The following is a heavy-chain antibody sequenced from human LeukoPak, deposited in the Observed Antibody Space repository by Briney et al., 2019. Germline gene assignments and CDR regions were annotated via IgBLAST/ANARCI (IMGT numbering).Heavy chain of an antibody. J-gene: IGHJ4*02. D-gene: IGHD3-22*01. CDR2: ISPSGDIT. CDR1: GFTVSKHG. CDR3: ATGLYYDSSGYYPDY. V-gene: IGHV3-23*01. Sequence: GGSLRLSCAASGFTVSKHGMNWVRQAPGKGLEWVSGISPSGDITYYADSVKGRFTISRDNSKNSLYLQMNSLRAEDTAVYYCATGLYYDSSGYYPDYWGQGTLVTVSS.